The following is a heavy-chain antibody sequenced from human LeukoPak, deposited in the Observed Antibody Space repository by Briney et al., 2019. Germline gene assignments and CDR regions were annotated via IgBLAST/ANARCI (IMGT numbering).Heavy chain of an antibody. CDR1: GGSISSYY. CDR3: ASQGVGRLFDY. CDR2: IYYSGGT. J-gene: IGHJ4*02. D-gene: IGHD3-10*01. V-gene: IGHV4-59*08. Sequence: SDTLSLTCTVSGGSISSYYWSWIRQPPGKGLEWIGYIYYSGGTNYNPSLKSRVTISVDTSKNQLSLKLSSVTAADTAVYYCASQGVGRLFDYWGQGTLVTLSS.